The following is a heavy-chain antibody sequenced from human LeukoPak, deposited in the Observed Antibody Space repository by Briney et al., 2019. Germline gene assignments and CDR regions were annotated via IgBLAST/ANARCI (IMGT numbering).Heavy chain of an antibody. J-gene: IGHJ4*02. D-gene: IGHD4-11*01. CDR1: GFTFSSHA. Sequence: GGPLRLSHAASGFTFSSHAMYWAPQPPGKGLEWVGRIKSKTGGGTIDYAAPVTGRLTISRDDSQNTLYLQMNSLKTEDTAVYYCTTSLRQYSMFDYWGQGTLVTVSS. V-gene: IGHV3-15*01. CDR2: IKSKTGGGTI. CDR3: TTSLRQYSMFDY.